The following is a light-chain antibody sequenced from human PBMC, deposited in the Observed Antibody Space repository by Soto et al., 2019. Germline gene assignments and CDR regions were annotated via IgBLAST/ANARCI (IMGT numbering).Light chain of an antibody. Sequence: SYELTQPSSVSVSPGQTARITCSGDVLAKKYARWFQQKPGQAPVLVIYKDSERPSGIPERFSGSSSGTTVTLTISGAQVEDEDDYYCYSAADNKRVFGGGTKLTVL. CDR1: VLAKKY. CDR3: YSAADNKRV. CDR2: KDS. V-gene: IGLV3-27*01. J-gene: IGLJ2*01.